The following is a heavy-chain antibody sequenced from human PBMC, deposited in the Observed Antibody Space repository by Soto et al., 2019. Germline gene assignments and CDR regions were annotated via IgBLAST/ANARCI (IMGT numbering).Heavy chain of an antibody. CDR3: ANSGIAVAEDYYYGMDV. J-gene: IGHJ6*02. Sequence: QLQLQESGPGLVKPSETLSLTCTVSGGSISSSSYYWGWIRQPPGKGLEWIGSIYYSGSTYYNPSLKSRVTISVDTSKNQFSLKLSSVTAADTAVYYCANSGIAVAEDYYYGMDVWGQGTTVTVSS. D-gene: IGHD6-19*01. V-gene: IGHV4-39*01. CDR2: IYYSGST. CDR1: GGSISSSSYY.